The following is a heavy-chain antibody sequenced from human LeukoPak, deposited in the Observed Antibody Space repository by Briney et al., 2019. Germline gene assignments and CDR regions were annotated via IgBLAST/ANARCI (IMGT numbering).Heavy chain of an antibody. CDR1: GFTVSSNY. CDR3: AREYYYDSSASLDY. D-gene: IGHD3-22*01. Sequence: GGSLRLSCAASGFTVSSNYMSWVRQAPGKGLEWVSVIYSGGSTYYADSVKGRFTISRDNSKNTLYLQMSSLRAEDTAVYYCAREYYYDSSASLDYWGQGTLVTVSS. CDR2: IYSGGST. V-gene: IGHV3-66*01. J-gene: IGHJ4*02.